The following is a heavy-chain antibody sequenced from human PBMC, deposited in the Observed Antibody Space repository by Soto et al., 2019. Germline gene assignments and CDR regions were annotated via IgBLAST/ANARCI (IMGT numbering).Heavy chain of an antibody. CDR1: GGSISSYY. V-gene: IGHV4-59*12. D-gene: IGHD1-26*01. Sequence: PSETLSLTCTVSGGSISSYYWTWIRQPPGKGLEWIGFIYNSGSTHYNPSLRSRVTISVDKSKNQFSLKLSSVTAADTAVYYCARVSGSYYYGMDVWGQGTTVTVSS. CDR3: ARVSGSYYYGMDV. CDR2: IYNSGST. J-gene: IGHJ6*02.